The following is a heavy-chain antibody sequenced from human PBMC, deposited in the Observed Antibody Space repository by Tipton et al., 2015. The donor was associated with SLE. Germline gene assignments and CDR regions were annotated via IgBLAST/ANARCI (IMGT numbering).Heavy chain of an antibody. Sequence: TLSLTCTVSGGYITSQYWRWIRQPPGKGREWSGEIHHSGNTDYNPSLKSRVTISVDTSKNQFSLKLRSVTAADTAVYYCAGAWQGYCSGGTCYVLDYWGQGTLVTVSS. V-gene: IGHV4-34*01. J-gene: IGHJ4*02. CDR3: AGAWQGYCSGGTCYVLDY. CDR1: GGYITSQY. CDR2: IHHSGNT. D-gene: IGHD2-15*01.